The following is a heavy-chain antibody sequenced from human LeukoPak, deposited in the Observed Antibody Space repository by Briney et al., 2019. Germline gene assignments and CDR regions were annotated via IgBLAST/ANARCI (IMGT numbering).Heavy chain of an antibody. D-gene: IGHD3-22*01. J-gene: IGHJ4*02. CDR1: EFTFSSYG. CDR2: ISNDGSNK. V-gene: IGHV3-30*18. CDR3: AKDRLGALYYFDSSGYYRLDY. Sequence: PGGSLRLSCAASEFTFSSYGMHWVRQAPGKGLEWVAVISNDGSNKYYADTVKGRFTISRDNSNNTLYLQMNSLRAEDTAVYYCAKDRLGALYYFDSSGYYRLDYWGQGTLVTVSS.